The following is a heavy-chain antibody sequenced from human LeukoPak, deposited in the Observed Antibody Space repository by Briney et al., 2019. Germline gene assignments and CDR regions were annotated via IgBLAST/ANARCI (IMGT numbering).Heavy chain of an antibody. Sequence: SETLSLTCTVSGGSISSGGYYWSWIRQHPGKGLEWIGYIYYSGSTYYNPSLKSRVTISVDTSKNQFSLKLSSVTAVDTAVYYCARTVGDYMDVWGKGTTVTVSS. CDR3: ARTVGDYMDV. V-gene: IGHV4-31*03. CDR1: GGSISSGGYY. D-gene: IGHD1-26*01. J-gene: IGHJ6*03. CDR2: IYYSGST.